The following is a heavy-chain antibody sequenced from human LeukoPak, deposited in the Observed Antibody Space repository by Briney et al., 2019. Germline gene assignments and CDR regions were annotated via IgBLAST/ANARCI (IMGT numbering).Heavy chain of an antibody. J-gene: IGHJ3*02. Sequence: GSLRLSCAASGFTFSSYAMHWVRQAPGKGLEYVSAISSNGGSTYYANSVKGRFTISRDNSKNTLYLQMGSLRAEDMAVYYCARDGGREAAAGLDAFDIWGQGTMVTVSS. CDR2: ISSNGGST. D-gene: IGHD6-13*01. CDR3: ARDGGREAAAGLDAFDI. V-gene: IGHV3-64*01. CDR1: GFTFSSYA.